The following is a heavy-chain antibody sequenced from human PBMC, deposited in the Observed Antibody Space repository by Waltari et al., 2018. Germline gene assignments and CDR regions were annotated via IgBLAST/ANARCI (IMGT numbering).Heavy chain of an antibody. Sequence: QVQLQESGPGLVKPSETLSLTCTVAGGSISSYYWSRIRQPPGKGLEWIGYIYYSGSTNYNPSLKSRVTISVDTSKNQFSLKLSSVTAAATAVYYCARDYDSDAFDIWGQGTMVTVSS. CDR2: IYYSGST. V-gene: IGHV4-59*01. J-gene: IGHJ3*02. CDR3: ARDYDSDAFDI. D-gene: IGHD3-3*01. CDR1: GGSISSYY.